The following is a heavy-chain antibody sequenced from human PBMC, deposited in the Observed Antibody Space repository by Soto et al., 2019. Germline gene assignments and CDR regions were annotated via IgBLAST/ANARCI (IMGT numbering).Heavy chain of an antibody. CDR3: ATTARIPLNRFDP. Sequence: ASVKVSCKVSGFSFTADYIHWVQQAPGKGLEWVGLIDPEDGETIYAENFQGRVTISADTSTDTVYMELTSLISDGTAVYYCATTARIPLNRFDPWGQGTLVTVSS. D-gene: IGHD2-21*02. V-gene: IGHV1-69-2*01. J-gene: IGHJ5*02. CDR1: GFSFTADY. CDR2: IDPEDGET.